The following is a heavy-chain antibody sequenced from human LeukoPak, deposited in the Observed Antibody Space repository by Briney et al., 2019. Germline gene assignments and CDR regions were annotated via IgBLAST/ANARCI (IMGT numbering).Heavy chain of an antibody. Sequence: SETLSLTCAVYGGSFSGYYWSWIRQPPGKGLECIGEINHSGSTNYNPSLKSRVTISVDTSKNQFSLKLSSVTAADTAVYYCAREDPLDYPNWFDPWGQGTLVTVSS. CDR1: GGSFSGYY. D-gene: IGHD4-11*01. CDR3: AREDPLDYPNWFDP. J-gene: IGHJ5*02. V-gene: IGHV4-34*01. CDR2: INHSGST.